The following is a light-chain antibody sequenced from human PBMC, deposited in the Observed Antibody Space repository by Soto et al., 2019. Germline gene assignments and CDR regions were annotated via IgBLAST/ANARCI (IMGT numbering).Light chain of an antibody. CDR2: RNN. J-gene: IGLJ2*01. Sequence: QSVLTQPPSASGTPGQRVTISCSGSSSNIRSNYVYWYQQLPGTAPKLLIYRNNQRPSGVPDRFSGSKSGTSASLAISGLRSEDEAEYYCAAWDDSLSGVVFGGGTKLTVL. CDR3: AAWDDSLSGVV. V-gene: IGLV1-47*01. CDR1: SSNIRSNY.